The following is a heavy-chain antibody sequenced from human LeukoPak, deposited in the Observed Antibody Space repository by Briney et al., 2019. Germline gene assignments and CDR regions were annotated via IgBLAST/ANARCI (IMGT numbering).Heavy chain of an antibody. D-gene: IGHD3-22*01. CDR2: INPNSGGT. J-gene: IGHJ4*02. CDR1: GYTFTGYY. CDR3: ARLYYDSSGYYFEHDY. V-gene: IGHV1-2*02. Sequence: ASVKVSCKASGYTFTGYYMHWVRQAPGQVLEWMGWINPNSGGTNYAQKFQGRVTMTRDTSISTAYMELSRLRSDDTAVYYCARLYYDSSGYYFEHDYWGQGTLVTVSS.